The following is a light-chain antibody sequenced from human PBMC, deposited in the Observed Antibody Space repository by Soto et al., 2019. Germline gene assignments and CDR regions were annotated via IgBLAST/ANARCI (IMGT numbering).Light chain of an antibody. CDR2: GAS. J-gene: IGKJ1*01. Sequence: ETVLTQSPGTLSLSPGERATLLCRASRSVSSTSLAWYQQKPGQAPRLLIYGASSRATGIPDRFSGSGSGTDFTLTISRLEPEDFAVYYCQQYVRSPPSWTFGQGTKVEIK. CDR3: QQYVRSPPSWT. V-gene: IGKV3-20*01. CDR1: RSVSSTS.